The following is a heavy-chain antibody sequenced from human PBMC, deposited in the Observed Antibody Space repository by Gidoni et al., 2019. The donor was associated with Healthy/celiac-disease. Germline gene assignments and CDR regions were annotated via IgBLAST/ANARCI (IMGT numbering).Heavy chain of an antibody. D-gene: IGHD6-13*01. CDR3: ARDGWAAAGKYYYYGMDV. Sequence: EVQLVESGGGLVQPGGCLGLSCAASGFTFSRYDMHWVRQATGKGLEWVSAIGTSGDTYYPGSVKGRFTISRENAKNSLYLQMNSLRAGDTAVYYCARDGWAAAGKYYYYGMDVWGQGTTVTVSS. J-gene: IGHJ6*02. CDR2: IGTSGDT. V-gene: IGHV3-13*01. CDR1: GFTFSRYD.